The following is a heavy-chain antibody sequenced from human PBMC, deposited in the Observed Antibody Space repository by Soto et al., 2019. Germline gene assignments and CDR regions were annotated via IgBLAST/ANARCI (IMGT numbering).Heavy chain of an antibody. CDR3: AKTRGYSGYDSLWHWDTAPLDY. CDR2: ISYDGSNK. D-gene: IGHD5-12*01. Sequence: PGGALRVSCAASVFTFSIYGMHWVGQAPGRGLDRAEVISYDGSNKYYADSVKGRFTISRDNSKNTLYLQMNSLRAEDTAVYYCAKTRGYSGYDSLWHWDTAPLDYWGQGTMVTVSS. J-gene: IGHJ4*02. V-gene: IGHV3-30*18. CDR1: VFTFSIYG.